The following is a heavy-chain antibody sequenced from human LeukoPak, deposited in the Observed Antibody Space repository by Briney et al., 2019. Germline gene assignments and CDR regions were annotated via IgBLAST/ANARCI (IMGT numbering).Heavy chain of an antibody. CDR3: ARDQGLTAPPPYGLHV. D-gene: IGHD4/OR15-4a*01. CDR1: GGTFSFCA. Sequence: SVTLSFTSAGGTFSFCAITWVRQAPGQGQGWMGRLIPGLNGTTNAQEFHGRVTITADRATTTVSMQLSSLRSEDTAVYYCARDQGLTAPPPYGLHVWGQGTTVSVSS. V-gene: IGHV1-69*04. J-gene: IGHJ6*02. CDR2: LIPGLNGT.